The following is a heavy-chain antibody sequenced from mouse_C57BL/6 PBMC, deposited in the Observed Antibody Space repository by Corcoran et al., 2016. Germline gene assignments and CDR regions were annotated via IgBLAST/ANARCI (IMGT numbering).Heavy chain of an antibody. Sequence: QVQLQQSGAELVKPGASVKISCKASGYAFSSYWMNWVKQRPGKGLEWIGQIYPGDGDTNYNGKFKGKATLTADKSSSTAYMQLSSLTSEDSAVYFCARCYYGNAWFAYWGQGTLVTVSA. D-gene: IGHD2-1*01. CDR1: GYAFSSYW. J-gene: IGHJ3*01. CDR2: IYPGDGDT. V-gene: IGHV1-80*01. CDR3: ARCYYGNAWFAY.